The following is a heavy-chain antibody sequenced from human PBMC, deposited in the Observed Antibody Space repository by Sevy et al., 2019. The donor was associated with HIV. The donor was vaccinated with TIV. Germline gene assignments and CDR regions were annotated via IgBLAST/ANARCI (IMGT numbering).Heavy chain of an antibody. D-gene: IGHD2-15*01. V-gene: IGHV3-11*01. CDR1: GFTFSDYF. Sequence: GGSLRLSCAASGFTFSDYFMTWIRQAPGKGLEWVSHISGSGITTYYADSVKGRFIVSRDNAKNSLYLQMNSLRAEDTAVFYGAAGVGAAPGDYWGQGTLVTVSS. J-gene: IGHJ4*02. CDR3: AAGVGAAPGDY. CDR2: ISGSGITT.